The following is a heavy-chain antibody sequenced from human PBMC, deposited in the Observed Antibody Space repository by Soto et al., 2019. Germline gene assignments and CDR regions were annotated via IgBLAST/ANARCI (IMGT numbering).Heavy chain of an antibody. V-gene: IGHV1-8*01. CDR3: ARRPHCSGGICYYGLDN. CDR1: GYTFTNSD. J-gene: IGHJ4*02. Sequence: QVQLVQSGAEVKKPGASVKVSCKASGYTFTNSDINWVRQAPGQGLEGMGWMNPDSGHAAYAQKFQGRVTLTTSTSTSTVYMERRSLGSEDTAVYYCARRPHCSGGICYYGLDNWGQGTLVTVSS. D-gene: IGHD2-15*01. CDR2: MNPDSGHA.